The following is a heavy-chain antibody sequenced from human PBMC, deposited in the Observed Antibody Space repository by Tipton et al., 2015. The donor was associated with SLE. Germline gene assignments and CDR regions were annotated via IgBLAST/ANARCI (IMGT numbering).Heavy chain of an antibody. D-gene: IGHD1-1*01. V-gene: IGHV4-59*11. CDR1: GGSISSHY. CDR3: ARGQLMGRAAPYIDV. CDR2: IYYSGST. J-gene: IGHJ6*03. Sequence: TLSLTCTVSGGSISSHYWSWIRQPPGKGLEWIGYIYYSGSTDYNPSLKSRVTISVDTSKNQFSLKLTSVTAADTAVYYCARGQLMGRAAPYIDVWGRGTTVTVSS.